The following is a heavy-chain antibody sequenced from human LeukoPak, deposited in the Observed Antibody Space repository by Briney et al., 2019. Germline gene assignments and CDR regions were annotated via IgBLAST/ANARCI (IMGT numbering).Heavy chain of an antibody. Sequence: GGSLPLSCAASGLPFSDYYMSWIRQAPGKGLEWVSYISSSGSTIYYADSVKGRFTISSDNAKNSLYLQMNSLRAEDTAVYYCARAKDLADYWGQGTLVTVSS. CDR1: GLPFSDYY. V-gene: IGHV3-11*01. J-gene: IGHJ4*02. CDR3: ARAKDLADY. D-gene: IGHD2-15*01. CDR2: ISSSGSTI.